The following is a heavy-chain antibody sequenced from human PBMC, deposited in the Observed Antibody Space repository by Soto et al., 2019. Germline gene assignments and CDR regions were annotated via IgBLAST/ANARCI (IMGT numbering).Heavy chain of an antibody. CDR2: ISGSGGST. CDR3: VQDGSSTICYSDY. V-gene: IGHV3-23*01. CDR1: GFTFSSYA. D-gene: IGHD2-2*01. J-gene: IGHJ4*02. Sequence: EVQLLESGGGWVQPGGSLRLSCAASGFTFSSYAMSWVRQAPGKGLEWVSGISGSGGSTYYEDSVKGRFTISRDNSKNKLYLQMNSLRAEDTAVYYCVQDGSSTICYSDYWGQGTLVTVSS.